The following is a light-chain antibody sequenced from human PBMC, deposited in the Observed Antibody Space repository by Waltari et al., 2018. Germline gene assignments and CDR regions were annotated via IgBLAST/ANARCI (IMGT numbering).Light chain of an antibody. V-gene: IGKV1-39*01. CDR3: QQNYKTPPT. CDR2: TAS. J-gene: IGKJ1*01. CDR1: QSISTS. Sequence: DIQMTQSPSSLSASIGDRVTVTCRARQSISTSLNWYQQKPGKAPNLLIYTASSLQSGVPSRFSGSGSGTDFTLTISSLQPEDFATYYCQQNYKTPPTFGPGTKVEIK.